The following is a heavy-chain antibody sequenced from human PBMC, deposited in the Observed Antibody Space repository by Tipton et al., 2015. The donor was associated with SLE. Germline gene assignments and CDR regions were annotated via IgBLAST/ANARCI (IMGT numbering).Heavy chain of an antibody. D-gene: IGHD5-18*01. CDR3: ARYLSEVDTAPFDY. V-gene: IGHV4-59*01. J-gene: IGHJ4*02. CDR2: IYYSGST. Sequence: SLTCTVSGGSISSYYWSWIRQPPGKGLEWIGYIYYSGSTNYNPSLKSRVTISVDTSKNQFSLKLSSVTAADTAVYYCARYLSEVDTAPFDYWGQGTLVTVSP. CDR1: GGSISSYY.